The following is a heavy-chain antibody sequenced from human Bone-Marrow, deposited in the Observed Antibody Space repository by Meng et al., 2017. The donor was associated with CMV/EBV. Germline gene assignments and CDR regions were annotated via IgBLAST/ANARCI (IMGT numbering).Heavy chain of an antibody. CDR3: TKNLGDDYNPIDC. CDR1: GFTFSSYA. CDR2: ITATGVNT. D-gene: IGHD5-24*01. Sequence: ASGFTFSSYALNWVRQAPGKGLEWVSAITATGVNTYYAGSVKGRFTISRDSSKNTLYLQMNSLRAEDTAVYYCTKNLGDDYNPIDCWGQGTLVTVSS. J-gene: IGHJ4*02. V-gene: IGHV3-23*01.